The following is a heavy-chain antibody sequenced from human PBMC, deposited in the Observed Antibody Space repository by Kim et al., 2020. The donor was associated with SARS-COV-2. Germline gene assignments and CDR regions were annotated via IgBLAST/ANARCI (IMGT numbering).Heavy chain of an antibody. V-gene: IGHV3-11*06. Sequence: KGRFTISRDKAKNSLYLQMNSLRAEDTTVYYCAIVRGYSYGSYYYYGMDVWGQGTTVTASS. D-gene: IGHD5-18*01. CDR3: AIVRGYSYGSYYYYGMDV. J-gene: IGHJ6*02.